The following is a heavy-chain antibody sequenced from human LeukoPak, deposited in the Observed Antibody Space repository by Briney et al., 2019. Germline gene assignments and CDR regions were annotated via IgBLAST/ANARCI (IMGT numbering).Heavy chain of an antibody. V-gene: IGHV4-61*08. CDR3: ARGVLTGYYPIDY. D-gene: IGHD3-9*01. J-gene: IGHJ4*02. Sequence: SETLSLTCNVSGGSISSGDKYWSWIRQPPGKGLEWIGYIYYSGSTNYNPSLKSRVTISVDTSKNQFSLKLSSVTAADTAVYYCARGVLTGYYPIDYWGQGTLVTVSS. CDR1: GGSISSGDKY. CDR2: IYYSGST.